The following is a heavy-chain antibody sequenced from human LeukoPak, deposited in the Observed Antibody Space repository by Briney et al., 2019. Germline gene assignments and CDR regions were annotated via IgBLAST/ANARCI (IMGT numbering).Heavy chain of an antibody. V-gene: IGHV3-9*01. Sequence: GGSLRLSCAASGFTFDDYAMHWVRQAPGKGLEWVSGISWNSGSIGYADSVKGRFTISRDNAKNSLYLQMNSLRAEDTALYYCAKGVVAAGPRFTAFDIWGQGTMVTVSS. J-gene: IGHJ3*02. CDR2: ISWNSGSI. CDR3: AKGVVAAGPRFTAFDI. D-gene: IGHD2-15*01. CDR1: GFTFDDYA.